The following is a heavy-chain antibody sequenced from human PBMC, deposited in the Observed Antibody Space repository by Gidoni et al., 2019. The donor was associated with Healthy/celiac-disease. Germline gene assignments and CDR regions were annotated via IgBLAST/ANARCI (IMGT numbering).Heavy chain of an antibody. J-gene: IGHJ6*03. D-gene: IGHD3-3*01. Sequence: QVQLVESGGGVVQPGRSLRLSCAASGFTVSSYGLHWVRQAPGKGLEWVAVIWYDGSNKYYADSVKGRFTISRDNSKNTLYLQMNSLRAEDTAVYYCARLPYYDFWSGSDYYYYYMDVWGKGTTVTVSS. V-gene: IGHV3-33*01. CDR2: IWYDGSNK. CDR1: GFTVSSYG. CDR3: ARLPYYDFWSGSDYYYYYMDV.